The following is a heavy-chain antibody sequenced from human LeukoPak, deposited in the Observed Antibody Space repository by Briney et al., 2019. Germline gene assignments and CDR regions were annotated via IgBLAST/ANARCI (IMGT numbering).Heavy chain of an antibody. CDR3: ALGVGVWGSYRPYYFDH. CDR2: VNLQGSI. J-gene: IGHJ4*02. D-gene: IGHD3-16*02. Sequence: SETLSLTCGVSGGSITNTNYWTWVRQPPGKGLEWIGEVNLQGSINYNPSLMGRVAISVDTSENHISLQLTSVTAADTAVYYCALGVGVWGSYRPYYFDHWGQGTLVTVSS. CDR1: GGSITNTNY. V-gene: IGHV4-4*02.